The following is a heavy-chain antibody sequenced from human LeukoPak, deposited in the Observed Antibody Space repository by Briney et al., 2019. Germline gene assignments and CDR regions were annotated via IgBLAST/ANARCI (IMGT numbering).Heavy chain of an antibody. J-gene: IGHJ4*02. D-gene: IGHD3-10*01. Sequence: SGGSLRLSCAASGFTFSNYWMSCVRQAPGKGLEWVANIKEDGSEKYYVDSVKGRFTISRDNAKNTLYLQMNSLRAEDTAVYYSAIKAKGDYWGQGTLVTVSS. CDR3: AIKAKGDY. V-gene: IGHV3-7*03. CDR2: IKEDGSEK. CDR1: GFTFSNYW.